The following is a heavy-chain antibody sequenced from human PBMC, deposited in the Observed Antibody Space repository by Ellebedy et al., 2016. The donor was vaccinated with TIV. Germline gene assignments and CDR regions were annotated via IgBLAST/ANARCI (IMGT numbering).Heavy chain of an antibody. V-gene: IGHV1-24*01. Sequence: AASVKVSCKASGYTFTGYYMHWVRQAPGKGLEWMGGFDPEDGETIYAQKLQGRDTMTEDTSTDTAYMELSSLRSEDTAVYYCATARNYDSSGYYRFDYWGQGTRVTVSS. CDR3: ATARNYDSSGYYRFDY. D-gene: IGHD3-22*01. CDR2: FDPEDGET. J-gene: IGHJ4*02. CDR1: GYTFTGYY.